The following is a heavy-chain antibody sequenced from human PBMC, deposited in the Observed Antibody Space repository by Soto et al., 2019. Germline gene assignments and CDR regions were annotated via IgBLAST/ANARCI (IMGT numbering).Heavy chain of an antibody. CDR3: ARDRRFSNYYYGMDV. J-gene: IGHJ6*02. CDR2: ISAYNGDT. CDR1: DYTFTNYG. D-gene: IGHD3-10*01. Sequence: GASVKVSCKASDYTFTNYGISWVRQAPGQGLEWMGWISAYNGDTNYVQKLQGRVTMTTDTSTSTAYMELRSLRSDDTAIFYCARDRRFSNYYYGMDVWGQGTTVTVSS. V-gene: IGHV1-18*01.